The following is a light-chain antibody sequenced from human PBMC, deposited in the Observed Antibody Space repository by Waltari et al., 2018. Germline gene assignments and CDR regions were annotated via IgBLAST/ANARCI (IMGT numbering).Light chain of an antibody. Sequence: QSALTQPASVSGSPGQPITISCTGTSGDIGVFHYVSWYQQHQGKVPKLLIYAASNRPSGVFNRCSCSKSGNTASLTISGLQAEDEADYYCSSYTNSNTWVFGGGTKLTVL. J-gene: IGLJ3*02. CDR3: SSYTNSNTWV. CDR2: AAS. CDR1: SGDIGVFHY. V-gene: IGLV2-14*03.